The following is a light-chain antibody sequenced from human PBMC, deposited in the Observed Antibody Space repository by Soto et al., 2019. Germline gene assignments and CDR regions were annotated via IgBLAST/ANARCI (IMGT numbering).Light chain of an antibody. Sequence: EVVLTQSPAALSLSPWESATLSCSADQSVSGFLGWYQQKLGRAPRLLIHDTSNRATGVPARFSGSGSGTDFTLTISSLEPEDFGVYYCQQRGSWPPTFGQGTRLEIK. CDR1: QSVSGF. J-gene: IGKJ5*01. CDR3: QQRGSWPPT. CDR2: DTS. V-gene: IGKV3-11*01.